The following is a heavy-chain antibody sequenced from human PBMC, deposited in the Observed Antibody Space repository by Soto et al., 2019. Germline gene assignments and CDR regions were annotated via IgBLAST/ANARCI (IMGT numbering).Heavy chain of an antibody. D-gene: IGHD6-19*01. CDR2: ISGSGGNT. CDR3: AKDYSTGWSRWDFNL. V-gene: IGHV3-23*01. J-gene: IGHJ2*01. CDR1: GFTFSNYA. Sequence: EVQLLESGGGLVQPGGSLRLSCAASGFTFSNYAMSWVRQAPGKGLEWVSGISGSGGNTYAADSAKGRFTISRDNSRNTLYVQMNSLRVEHTALYYCAKDYSTGWSRWDFNLWGRGTLVIVSS.